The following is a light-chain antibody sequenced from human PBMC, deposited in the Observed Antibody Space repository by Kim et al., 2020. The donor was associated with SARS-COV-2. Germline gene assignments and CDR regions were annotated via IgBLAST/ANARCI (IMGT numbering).Light chain of an antibody. J-gene: IGLJ1*01. V-gene: IGLV3-1*01. Sequence: PGQAASITCAGDTLGNKYASWYQQKPGPSPVLVIYQDEKRPSGIPERFSGSNSGNSATLTISVTQAMYEADYFCLAWDSSIGSYVFGPGTKVTVL. CDR2: QDE. CDR3: LAWDSSIGSYV. CDR1: TLGNKY.